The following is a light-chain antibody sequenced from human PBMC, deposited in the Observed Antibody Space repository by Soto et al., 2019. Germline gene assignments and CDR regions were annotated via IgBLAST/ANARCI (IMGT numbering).Light chain of an antibody. J-gene: IGKJ2*01. CDR3: QQYGSSPHT. V-gene: IGKV3-20*01. Sequence: EIVLTQSPGTLSLSPGERATLSCRASQSVSSSYLAWYQQKPGQAPRLLIYGASSRATGSPDRFSGSGSGTDFTLTISSLEPEDFAVYYCQQYGSSPHTFGQGTKLEIK. CDR1: QSVSSSY. CDR2: GAS.